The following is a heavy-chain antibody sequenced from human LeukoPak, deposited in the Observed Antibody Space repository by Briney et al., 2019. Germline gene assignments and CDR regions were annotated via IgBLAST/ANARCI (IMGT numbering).Heavy chain of an antibody. D-gene: IGHD2-21*01. CDR3: ARHSLDAFDI. Sequence: KPSETLSLTCTVSGGSISGGGYYWSWIRQHPGKGLEWIGYIYYSGSTNYNPSLKSRVTISVDTSKNQFSLKLSSVTAADTAVYYCARHSLDAFDIWGQGTMVTVSS. V-gene: IGHV4-61*08. CDR1: GGSISGGGYY. CDR2: IYYSGST. J-gene: IGHJ3*02.